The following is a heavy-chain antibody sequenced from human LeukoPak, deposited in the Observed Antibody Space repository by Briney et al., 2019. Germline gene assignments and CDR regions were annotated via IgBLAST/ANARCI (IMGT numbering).Heavy chain of an antibody. J-gene: IGHJ4*02. V-gene: IGHV3-23*01. CDR1: GFTFSTYA. CDR2: ISGSGAKT. CDR3: AKEYSGSFSPFPSYFDY. Sequence: HTGGSLRLSCAASGFTFSTYAMNWVRQAPGKGLEWVSAISGSGAKTYYADFVKGRFTISRDNSKNTLYLQMYSLRAEDTAVYYCAKEYSGSFSPFPSYFDYWGQGTLVTVSS. D-gene: IGHD1-26*01.